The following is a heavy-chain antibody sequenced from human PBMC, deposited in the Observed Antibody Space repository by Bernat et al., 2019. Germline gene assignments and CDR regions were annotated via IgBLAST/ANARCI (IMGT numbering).Heavy chain of an antibody. V-gene: IGHV4-59*08. Sequence: QVQLQESGPGLVKPSETLSLTCTVSGGSISSYYWSWIRQPPGKGLEWIGYIYYSGSTNYNPSLKSRVTISVDTSKNQFSLKLSSVTAADTAVYYCARWEFSSSWYLGWFDPWGQGTLVTVSS. CDR2: IYYSGST. J-gene: IGHJ5*02. CDR1: GGSISSYY. CDR3: ARWEFSSSWYLGWFDP. D-gene: IGHD6-13*01.